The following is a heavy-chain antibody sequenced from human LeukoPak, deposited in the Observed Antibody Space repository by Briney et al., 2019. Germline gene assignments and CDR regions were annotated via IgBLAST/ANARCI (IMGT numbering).Heavy chain of an antibody. J-gene: IGHJ6*03. CDR1: GFTFSSYG. D-gene: IGHD1-7*01. CDR2: ISDDGTNK. CDR3: AREDELQTFVYYYYYYMDV. V-gene: IGHV3-30*03. Sequence: GRSLRLSCAASGFTFSSYGMHWVRQAPGKGLEWVSLISDDGTNKDYTDSVKGRFTISRDNSKNTLYLQMNSLRAEDTAVYYCAREDELQTFVYYYYYYMDVWGKGTTVTVSS.